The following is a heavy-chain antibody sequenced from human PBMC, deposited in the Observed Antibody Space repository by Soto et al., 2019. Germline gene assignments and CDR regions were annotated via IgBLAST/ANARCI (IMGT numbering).Heavy chain of an antibody. Sequence: QVQLVQSGAEVKKPGASVKVSCKASGYTCTSYGISWVRQAPGQGLEWMGWISAYNGNTNYAQKLQGRVTMTTDTSTSTAYMELRSLTSDDTAVYYCAREKRDYCSGGSCYSAVDFWGQGTLVTVSS. CDR2: ISAYNGNT. J-gene: IGHJ4*02. CDR3: AREKRDYCSGGSCYSAVDF. V-gene: IGHV1-18*04. CDR1: GYTCTSYG. D-gene: IGHD2-15*01.